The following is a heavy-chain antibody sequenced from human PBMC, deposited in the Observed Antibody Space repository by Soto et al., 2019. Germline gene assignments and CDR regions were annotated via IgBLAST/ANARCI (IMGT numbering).Heavy chain of an antibody. D-gene: IGHD4-17*01. Sequence: QVQLVQSGAEVKKPGASVKVSCKASGYTFTSYGISWVRQAPGQGLEWMGWISAYNGNTNYAQKLQGRVTMTTDTSTSTAYMELRSLRSHDTAVYYCARAGDYGDYVGFGIDWFDPWGQGTLVTVSS. V-gene: IGHV1-18*01. CDR1: GYTFTSYG. CDR2: ISAYNGNT. J-gene: IGHJ5*02. CDR3: ARAGDYGDYVGFGIDWFDP.